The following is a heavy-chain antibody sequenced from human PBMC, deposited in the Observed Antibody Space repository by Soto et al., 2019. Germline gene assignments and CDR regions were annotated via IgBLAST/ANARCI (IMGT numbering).Heavy chain of an antibody. CDR1: GFTFTNAW. D-gene: IGHD6-19*01. V-gene: IGHV3-15*01. J-gene: IGHJ3*02. CDR3: TSEMSHSSGWYGAFDI. Sequence: GGALGLSSTASGFTFTNAWMDLVRQALGKGVEGDGRGKSKSDGGAAGYAAPVKDRFIIARDESKNTLYLQIYSLKTEDTAVYYCTSEMSHSSGWYGAFDIWGQGTMATVSS. CDR2: GKSKSDGGAA.